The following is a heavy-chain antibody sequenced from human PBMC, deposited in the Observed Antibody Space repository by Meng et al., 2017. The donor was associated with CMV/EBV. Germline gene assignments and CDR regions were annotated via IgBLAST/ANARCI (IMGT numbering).Heavy chain of an antibody. CDR1: GFTFRTYN. CDR2: ITSNSDYV. J-gene: IGHJ4*02. V-gene: IGHV3-21*01. D-gene: IGHD3/OR15-3a*01. CDR3: ARVGPRVTFVGFSFDF. Sequence: PGGSLRLPCAASGFTFRTYNMNWVRQAPGRGLEWVSSITSNSDYVRYAGSVKGRFTISRDNVKNALYLQLNNVRAEDTALYYCARVGPRVTFVGFSFDFWGLGTLVTVSS.